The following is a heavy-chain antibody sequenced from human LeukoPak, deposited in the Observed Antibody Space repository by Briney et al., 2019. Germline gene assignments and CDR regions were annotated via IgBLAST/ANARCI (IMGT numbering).Heavy chain of an antibody. CDR2: ISASGGGT. V-gene: IGHV3-23*01. Sequence: GGSLRLSCAASEFIFSSYDMSWVRQAPGKGLEWVSAISASGGGTYYADSVKGRFTISRDNSRNTLYLQMNSLRAEDTAIYFCAKEVTPGALLYGPFDYWGQGTLVTVSS. D-gene: IGHD4-23*01. CDR3: AKEVTPGALLYGPFDY. CDR1: EFIFSSYD. J-gene: IGHJ4*02.